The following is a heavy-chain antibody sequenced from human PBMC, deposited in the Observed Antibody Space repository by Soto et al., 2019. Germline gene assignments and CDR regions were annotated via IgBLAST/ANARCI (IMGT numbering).Heavy chain of an antibody. J-gene: IGHJ6*02. CDR2: TLPISGTA. CDR3: ARGGDIVVVVAASLSYYGMDV. CDR1: GCPFRSYA. D-gene: IGHD2-15*01. V-gene: IGHV1-69*13. Sequence: SVKVSCKASGCPFRSYAISWVRQPPGQGPEWMGGTLPISGTANYAQKVQGRVTITADESTSTAYMELSSLMSDDTAVYYCARGGDIVVVVAASLSYYGMDVWGQGTTVTVSS.